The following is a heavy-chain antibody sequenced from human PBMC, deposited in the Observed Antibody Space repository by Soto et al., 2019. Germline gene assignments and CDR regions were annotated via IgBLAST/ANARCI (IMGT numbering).Heavy chain of an antibody. V-gene: IGHV4-34*01. D-gene: IGHD3-16*01. CDR3: ARTTLMTANAFDI. J-gene: IGHJ3*02. Sequence: SETLSLTCAVYGGSFSGYYWSWIRQPPGKGLEWIGEINHSGSTNYNPSLKSRVTISVDTSKNQFSLKLSSVTAADTAVYYCARTTLMTANAFDIWGQGTMVTVSS. CDR2: INHSGST. CDR1: GGSFSGYY.